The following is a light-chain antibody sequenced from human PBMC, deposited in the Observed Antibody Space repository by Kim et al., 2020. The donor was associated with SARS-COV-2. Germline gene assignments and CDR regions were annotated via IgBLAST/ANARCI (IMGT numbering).Light chain of an antibody. CDR1: QDIKNN. V-gene: IGKV1-16*02. CDR2: DAS. CDR3: QQYQSYPVT. Sequence: ASVGDRVTMTCRASQDIKNNLVWFQQKPGKAPRSLIYDASSLQSGVTSKFSGSGSGTDFTLTISSLQPEDFATYYCQQYQSYPVTFGQGTRLEIK. J-gene: IGKJ5*01.